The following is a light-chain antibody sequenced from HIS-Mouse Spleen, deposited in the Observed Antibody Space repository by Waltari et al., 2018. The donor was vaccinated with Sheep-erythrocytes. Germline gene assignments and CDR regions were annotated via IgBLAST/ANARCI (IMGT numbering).Light chain of an antibody. V-gene: IGLV1-44*01. CDR2: SNK. Sequence: QSVLTQPPSASGTPGQRVTIPCSGSSSNIGSNTVNWYQPLPGTAPKLLIYSNKHRPSGVPDRFSGSKSGTSASLAISGLQSEDEADYYCAAWDDSLNGPVFGGGTKLTVL. CDR3: AAWDDSLNGPV. J-gene: IGLJ3*02. CDR1: SSNIGSNT.